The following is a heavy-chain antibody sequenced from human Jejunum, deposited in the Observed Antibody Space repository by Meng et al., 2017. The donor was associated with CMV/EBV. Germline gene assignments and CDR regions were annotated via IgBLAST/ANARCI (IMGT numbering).Heavy chain of an antibody. V-gene: IGHV4-4*07. D-gene: IGHD6-13*01. J-gene: IGHJ4*02. CDR2: VYMSGST. CDR1: GGSISGYY. CDR3: ARDRMAAPGTFEY. Sequence: QGPLTGSGPGLVRPSETLSLTCTVSGGSISGYYWNWIRQPAGKGLEWIGRVYMSGSTNYNPSLRSRVAMSVDTSKTQFSLRLTSVTAADTAVYYCARDRMAAPGTFEYWGQGTLVTVSS.